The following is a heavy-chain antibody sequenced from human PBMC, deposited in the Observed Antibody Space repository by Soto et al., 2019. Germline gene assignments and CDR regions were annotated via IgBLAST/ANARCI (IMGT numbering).Heavy chain of an antibody. D-gene: IGHD2-2*01. V-gene: IGHV1-69*13. CDR2: IIPIFGTA. CDR3: ARLGGYCISTSCYQGGSMEV. Sequence: ASVKVSCKASGGTFSSYAISWVRQAPGQGLEWMGGIIPIFGTANYAQKFQGRVTITADESTSTAYMELSSLRSEDTAVYYCARLGGYCISTSCYQGGSMEVWGQGTTVTVSS. CDR1: GGTFSSYA. J-gene: IGHJ6*02.